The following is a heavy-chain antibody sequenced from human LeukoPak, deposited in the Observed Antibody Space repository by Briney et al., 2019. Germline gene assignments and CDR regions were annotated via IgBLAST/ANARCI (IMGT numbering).Heavy chain of an antibody. CDR2: INPNSGGT. CDR3: AREITIFGVAYDP. Sequence: ASVKVSCKASGGTFSSYAISWVRQAPGQGLEWMGWINPNSGGTNYAQKFQGRVTMTRDTSISTAYMELSRLRSDDTAVYYCAREITIFGVAYDPWGQGTLVTVSS. V-gene: IGHV1-2*02. D-gene: IGHD3-3*01. CDR1: GGTFSSYA. J-gene: IGHJ5*02.